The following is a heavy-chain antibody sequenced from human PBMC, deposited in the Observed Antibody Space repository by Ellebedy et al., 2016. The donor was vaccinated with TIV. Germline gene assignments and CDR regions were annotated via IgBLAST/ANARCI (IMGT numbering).Heavy chain of an antibody. V-gene: IGHV4-59*01. CDR2: IYYSGST. CDR1: GGSISSYY. D-gene: IGHD1-1*01. Sequence: SETLSLTXTVSGGSISSYYWSWIRQPPGKGLEWIGYIYYSGSTNYNPSLKSRVTISVDTSKNQFSQKLSSVTAADTAVYYCARGGNVRFDYWGQGTLVTVSS. CDR3: ARGGNVRFDY. J-gene: IGHJ4*02.